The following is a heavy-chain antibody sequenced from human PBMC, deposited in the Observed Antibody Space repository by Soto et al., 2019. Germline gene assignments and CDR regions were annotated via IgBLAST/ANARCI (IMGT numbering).Heavy chain of an antibody. D-gene: IGHD1-26*01. V-gene: IGHV3-9*01. CDR1: GFTFDDYA. CDR3: AKDISGTYYYGMDV. CDR2: ISWNSGSI. Sequence: GGSLRLSCAASGFTFDDYAMHWVRQAPGKGLEWVSGISWNSGSIGYADSVKGRFTISRDNAKNSLYLQMNSLRAEDTALYYCAKDISGTYYYGMDVWGQGTTVTVYS. J-gene: IGHJ6*02.